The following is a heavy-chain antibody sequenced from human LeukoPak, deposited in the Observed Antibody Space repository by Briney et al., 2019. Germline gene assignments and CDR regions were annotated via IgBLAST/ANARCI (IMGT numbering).Heavy chain of an antibody. CDR1: GYTFTGYY. D-gene: IGHD1-26*01. CDR2: INPNSGGT. V-gene: IGHV1-2*02. CDR3: ARVWQWELLNWFDP. J-gene: IGHJ5*02. Sequence: ASVKVSCKASGYTFTGYYMHWVRQAPGQGLEWMGWINPNSGGTNYAQKFQGRVTMTRDTSISTAYMELSRLRSDDTAVYYCARVWQWELLNWFDPWGQGTLVTASS.